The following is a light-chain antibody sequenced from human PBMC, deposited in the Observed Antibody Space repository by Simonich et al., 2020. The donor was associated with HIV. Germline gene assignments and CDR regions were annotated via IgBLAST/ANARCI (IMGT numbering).Light chain of an antibody. CDR1: SSNIGSNT. Sequence: QSVLTQPPSASGTPGQRVTIPCSGSSSNIGSNTVNWYQQLPGTAPKLLIYRNSQRPSGVPDRFSGSKSGTSASLAISGLQSEDEADYYCAAWDDSLNGVVFGGGTKLTVL. J-gene: IGLJ2*01. CDR3: AAWDDSLNGVV. CDR2: RNS. V-gene: IGLV1-44*01.